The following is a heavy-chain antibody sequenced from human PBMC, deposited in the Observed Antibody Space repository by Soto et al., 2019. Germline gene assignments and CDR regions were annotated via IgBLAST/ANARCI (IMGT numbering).Heavy chain of an antibody. V-gene: IGHV3-33*01. J-gene: IGHJ6*03. CDR1: GFTFSSYG. D-gene: IGHD1-1*01. Sequence: QVQLVESGGGMVQPGRSLRLSCAASGFTFSSYGMHWVRQAPGKGLEWVAVIWYDGSNKYYADSVKGRFTISRDNSKKTLYLQMNSLRAADTAVYYCARDDTWNDVGSYLYYYYYLDVWGKGTTVTVSS. CDR3: ARDDTWNDVGSYLYYYYYLDV. CDR2: IWYDGSNK.